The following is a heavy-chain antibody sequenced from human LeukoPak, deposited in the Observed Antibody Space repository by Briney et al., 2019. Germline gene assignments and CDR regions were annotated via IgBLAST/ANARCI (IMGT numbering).Heavy chain of an antibody. V-gene: IGHV1-2*02. J-gene: IGHJ5*02. CDR3: AKDFTGTHPPIWENWFDP. D-gene: IGHD1-14*01. CDR2: INPNSGGT. CDR1: GYTFTGYY. Sequence: ASVKVSCKASGYTFTGYYMHWVRQAPGQGLEWMGWINPNSGGTNYAQKFQGRVTMTRDTSISTAYMELSRLRSDDTAVYYCAKDFTGTHPPIWENWFDPWGQGTLVTVSS.